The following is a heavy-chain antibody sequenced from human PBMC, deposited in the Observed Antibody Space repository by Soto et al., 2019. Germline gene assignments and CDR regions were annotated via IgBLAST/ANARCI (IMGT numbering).Heavy chain of an antibody. D-gene: IGHD6-6*01. Sequence: GGSLRLSCAASGFTFSSHGMSWVRQAPGKGLEWIAGLSRGGGTTYYADSVKGRFTISRDDSKNTLDLIMNSLKVEDTALYYCAKDGQYRTDGFDVWGQGTMVTVSS. CDR1: GFTFSSHG. J-gene: IGHJ3*01. V-gene: IGHV3-23*01. CDR2: LSRGGGTT. CDR3: AKDGQYRTDGFDV.